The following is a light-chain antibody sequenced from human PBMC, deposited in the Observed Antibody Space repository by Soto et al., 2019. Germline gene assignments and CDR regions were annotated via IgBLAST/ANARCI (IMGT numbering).Light chain of an antibody. V-gene: IGLV2-11*01. Sequence: QSALTQPRSVSGSPGQSVTISCTGTSSDVGGYNYVSWYQQHPDKAPKLMICDVTKRPSGVPDRFSGSKSGNTASLTISGLQAEDESDYYCCSYAGSHAWVFGGGTKVTVL. CDR3: CSYAGSHAWV. J-gene: IGLJ3*02. CDR2: DVT. CDR1: SSDVGGYNY.